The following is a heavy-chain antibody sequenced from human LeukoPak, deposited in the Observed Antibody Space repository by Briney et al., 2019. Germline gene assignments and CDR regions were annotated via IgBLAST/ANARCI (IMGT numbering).Heavy chain of an antibody. V-gene: IGHV4-39*01. CDR3: ARLSGEQQLVPDY. CDR1: GDSISSGPYY. D-gene: IGHD6-13*01. J-gene: IGHJ4*02. Sequence: SETLSLNCTVSGDSISSGPYYWGWIRQPPGKGLEWIGTLYHDMRTFYNPSLKSRVAISVDTSKNQFSLKLSSVTAADTAVYYCARLSGEQQLVPDYWGQGTLVTVSS. CDR2: LYHDMRT.